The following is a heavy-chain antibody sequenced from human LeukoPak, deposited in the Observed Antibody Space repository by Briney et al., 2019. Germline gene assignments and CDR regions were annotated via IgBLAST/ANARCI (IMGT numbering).Heavy chain of an antibody. CDR3: ARDNNYGSDY. D-gene: IGHD3-10*01. V-gene: IGHV3-74*01. CDR2: ITTEGTTT. Sequence: GGSLRLSCAASRFTFSRYWMHWVRQAPGKGLVWVSRITTEGTTTNYADSVKGRFTISRDNAKNTLYLQMNSLRAEDTAVYYCARDNNYGSDYWGQGTLVTVSS. J-gene: IGHJ4*02. CDR1: RFTFSRYW.